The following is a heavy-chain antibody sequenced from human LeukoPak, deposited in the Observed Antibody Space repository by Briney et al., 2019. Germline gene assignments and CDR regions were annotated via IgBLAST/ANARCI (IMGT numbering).Heavy chain of an antibody. CDR3: ARGPIGRDIVVVPAAMVLGWFDP. CDR2: IYYSGST. CDR1: GGSISSYY. J-gene: IGHJ5*02. V-gene: IGHV4-59*01. D-gene: IGHD2-2*01. Sequence: SETLSLTCTVSGGSISSYYWSWIRQPPGKGLEWIGYIYYSGSTNYNPSLKSRVTISVDTSKNQFSLKLSSVTAADTAVYYCARGPIGRDIVVVPAAMVLGWFDPWGQGTLVTVSS.